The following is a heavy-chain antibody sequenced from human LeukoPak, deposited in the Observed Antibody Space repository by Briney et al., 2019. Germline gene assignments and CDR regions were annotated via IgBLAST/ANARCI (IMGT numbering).Heavy chain of an antibody. CDR1: GFTFSSYG. CDR2: ISSSSSYI. Sequence: GGSLRLSCAASGFTFSSYGMHWVRQAPGKGLEWVSSISSSSSYIYYADSVKGRFTISRDNAKNSLYLQMNSLRAEDTAVYYCARDLRAPHQAHNTNNWFDPWGQGTLVTVSS. CDR3: ARDLRAPHQAHNTNNWFDP. V-gene: IGHV3-21*01. J-gene: IGHJ5*02. D-gene: IGHD1-1*01.